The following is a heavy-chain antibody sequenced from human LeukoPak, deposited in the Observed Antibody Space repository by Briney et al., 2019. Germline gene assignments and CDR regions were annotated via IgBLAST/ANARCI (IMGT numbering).Heavy chain of an antibody. D-gene: IGHD2-15*01. Sequence: GGSLRLSCAASGFTFSGYEMNWVRQAPGKGLEWVSYISTSGSTIYYADSVKGRFTISRDNAKNSLYLQMNSLSADDTAVYYCARDPSGSYFDYWGQGTLVTVSS. CDR1: GFTFSGYE. J-gene: IGHJ4*02. V-gene: IGHV3-48*03. CDR2: ISTSGSTI. CDR3: ARDPSGSYFDY.